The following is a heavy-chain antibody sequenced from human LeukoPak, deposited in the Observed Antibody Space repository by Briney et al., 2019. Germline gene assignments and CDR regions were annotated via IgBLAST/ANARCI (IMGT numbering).Heavy chain of an antibody. CDR2: VDPEDGET. D-gene: IGHD3-3*01. Sequence: GASVKVSCKASGYTFTDYYMHWAQQAPGKGLEWMGRVDPEDGETIYAEKFQGRVTITADTSTDTAYMELSSLRSEDTAVYYCATVDRIERFLEWLALSWGQGTLVTVSS. CDR3: ATVDRIERFLEWLALS. CDR1: GYTFTDYY. V-gene: IGHV1-69-2*01. J-gene: IGHJ4*02.